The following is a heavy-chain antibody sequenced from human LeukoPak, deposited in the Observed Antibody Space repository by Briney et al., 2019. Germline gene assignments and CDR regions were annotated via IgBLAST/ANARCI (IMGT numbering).Heavy chain of an antibody. V-gene: IGHV3-30*04. CDR1: GFTFSSYA. J-gene: IGHJ6*02. CDR3: ARETGYSSGWYSSYYYYGMDV. D-gene: IGHD6-19*01. CDR2: ISYDGSNK. Sequence: GRSLRLSCAASGFTFSSYAIHWVRQAPGKGLEWVAVISYDGSNKYYADSVKGRFTISRDNSKNTLYLQMNSLRAEDTAVYYCARETGYSSGWYSSYYYYGMDVWGQGTTVTVSS.